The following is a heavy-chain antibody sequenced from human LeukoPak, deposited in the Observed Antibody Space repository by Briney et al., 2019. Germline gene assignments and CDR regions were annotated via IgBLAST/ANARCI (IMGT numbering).Heavy chain of an antibody. CDR2: INPNSGGT. Sequence: ASVKVSCKASGYTFTGYYMHWVRQAPGQGLEGMGWINPNSGGTNYAQKFQGRVTMTRDTSISTAYMELSRLRSDDTAVYYCARGVVVVPAANHYDYWGQGTLVTVSS. V-gene: IGHV1-2*02. CDR1: GYTFTGYY. J-gene: IGHJ4*02. D-gene: IGHD2-2*01. CDR3: ARGVVVVPAANHYDY.